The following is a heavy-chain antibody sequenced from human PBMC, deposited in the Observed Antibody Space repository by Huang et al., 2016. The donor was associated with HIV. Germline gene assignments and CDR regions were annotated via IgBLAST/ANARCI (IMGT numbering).Heavy chain of an antibody. D-gene: IGHD3-10*01. CDR2: VSTYNGHT. J-gene: IGHJ5*02. CDR1: GYTFFTYS. V-gene: IGHV1-18*01. Sequence: QVQLVQSGPEMKKPGASVNVSCKASGYTFFTYSISWVRQAPGQGLEGMGGVSTYNGHTNYAQKCQGRLTLTTDVSTSSAYMELKNLRSDDTAVYYCARFRGPQVTLNWLDPWGQGTLVTVSS. CDR3: ARFRGPQVTLNWLDP.